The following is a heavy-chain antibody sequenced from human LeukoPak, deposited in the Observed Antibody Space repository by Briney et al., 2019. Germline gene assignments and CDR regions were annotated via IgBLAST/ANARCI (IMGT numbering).Heavy chain of an antibody. Sequence: SQTLSLTCVISGDSVVSNSTACNWIRQSPSRGLEWLGRTYYRSKWYNDYAVSVKSRIIINPDTSKNQFSLQLNSVTPEDTAVYYCARGGQGDGYSADEAFDVWGQGTMVTIS. CDR3: ARGGQGDGYSADEAFDV. CDR2: TYYRSKWYN. V-gene: IGHV6-1*01. D-gene: IGHD5-24*01. J-gene: IGHJ3*01. CDR1: GDSVVSNSTA.